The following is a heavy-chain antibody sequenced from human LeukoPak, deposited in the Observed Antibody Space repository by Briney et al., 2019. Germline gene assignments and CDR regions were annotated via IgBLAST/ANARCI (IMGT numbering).Heavy chain of an antibody. J-gene: IGHJ4*02. CDR1: GGSISSYY. CDR2: IYGSGYT. Sequence: PSETLSLTCTVSGGSISSYYWSWIRQPPGKGLEWIGYIYGSGYTNYNPSLKSRVTMSIDTSKNHFSLKLTSVAAADTAIYYCARETSLAGFASGLGFNYWGQGILVTVSS. D-gene: IGHD6-19*01. V-gene: IGHV4-59*01. CDR3: ARETSLAGFASGLGFNY.